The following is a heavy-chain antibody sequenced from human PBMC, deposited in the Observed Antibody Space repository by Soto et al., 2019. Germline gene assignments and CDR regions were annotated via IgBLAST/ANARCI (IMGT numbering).Heavy chain of an antibody. CDR2: SSAYNGNT. Sequence: QVQLVQSGAEVKKPGASVKVSCKASGYTFTSYGISWVRQAPGQGLEWMGWSSAYNGNTNYSQKFMLSVTMTTDPSTSTAYLDLRSLRSDDTAVYYCARGGKYCTNGVCSLYGMDVWGQGTTVTVSS. CDR3: ARGGKYCTNGVCSLYGMDV. D-gene: IGHD2-8*01. V-gene: IGHV1-18*01. CDR1: GYTFTSYG. J-gene: IGHJ6*02.